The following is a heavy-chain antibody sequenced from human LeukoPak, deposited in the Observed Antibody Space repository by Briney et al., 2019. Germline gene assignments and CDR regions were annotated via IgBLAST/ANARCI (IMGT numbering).Heavy chain of an antibody. V-gene: IGHV3-30-3*01. Sequence: GGSLRLSCAASGFTFSSYAMHWVRQAPGKGLEWVAVISYDGSNKYYADSVKGRFTISRDNSKNTLYLQMNSLRAEDTAVYYCARGLLDSSGNCYFDLWGRGTLVTVSS. CDR3: ARGLLDSSGNCYFDL. CDR1: GFTFSSYA. CDR2: ISYDGSNK. D-gene: IGHD3-22*01. J-gene: IGHJ2*01.